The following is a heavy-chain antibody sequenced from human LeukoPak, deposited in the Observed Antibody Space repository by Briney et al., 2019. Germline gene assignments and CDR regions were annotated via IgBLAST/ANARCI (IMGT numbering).Heavy chain of an antibody. D-gene: IGHD5-18*01. CDR3: ARGIAGGYSYGLDY. CDR1: GFTFSGNN. V-gene: IGHV3-66*02. Sequence: GGSLRLSCAASGFTFSGNNMSWVRQPPGKGLEGVPVIYSAGSTYYADSVKGRFTISRDNSKNTLYLQMNSLRAEDTAAYYCARGIAGGYSYGLDYWGQGTLVTVSS. CDR2: IYSAGST. J-gene: IGHJ4*02.